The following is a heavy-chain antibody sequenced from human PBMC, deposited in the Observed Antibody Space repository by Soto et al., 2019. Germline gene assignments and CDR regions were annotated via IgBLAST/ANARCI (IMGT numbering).Heavy chain of an antibody. D-gene: IGHD1-1*01. Sequence: QVQLVESGGGVVQPGRSLRLSCAASGFTFSSYGMHWVRQAPGKGLEWVAVIWYDGSNKYYADSVKGRFTISRDNSKNTLYLQMNSLRVEDTAVYYCAKDAVPRNDLWDYFEFGGQGTLVTVSS. CDR2: IWYDGSNK. V-gene: IGHV3-33*06. J-gene: IGHJ4*02. CDR1: GFTFSSYG. CDR3: AKDAVPRNDLWDYFEF.